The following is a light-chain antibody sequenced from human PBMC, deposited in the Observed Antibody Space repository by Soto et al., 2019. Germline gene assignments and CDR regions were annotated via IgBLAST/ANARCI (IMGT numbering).Light chain of an antibody. V-gene: IGLV2-14*03. CDR3: CAYSTSGTHV. CDR1: SSDVGSYDY. J-gene: IGLJ1*01. CDR2: DGN. Sequence: SELNQPASVSGYPGRGITFSCKGKSSDVGSYDYVYWHQQHPGKAPKLIIYDGNNRPSGVPSRFSGSKSGNTASLIISGLQTEDEADYYCCAYSTSGTHVFGTGTKVTVL.